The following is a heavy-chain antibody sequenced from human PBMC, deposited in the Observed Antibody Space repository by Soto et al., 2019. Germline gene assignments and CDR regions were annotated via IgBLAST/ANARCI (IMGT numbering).Heavy chain of an antibody. J-gene: IGHJ6*02. D-gene: IGHD6-19*01. CDR1: GYTFTGYY. Sequence: ASVKVSCKASGYTFTGYYMHWVRQAPGQGLEWMGWINPNSGGTNYAQKFQGRVTMTRDTSISTAYMELSRLRSDDTAVYYCARGRSGWYYYYYYGMDVWVQGTTVTVSS. CDR2: INPNSGGT. CDR3: ARGRSGWYYYYYYGMDV. V-gene: IGHV1-2*02.